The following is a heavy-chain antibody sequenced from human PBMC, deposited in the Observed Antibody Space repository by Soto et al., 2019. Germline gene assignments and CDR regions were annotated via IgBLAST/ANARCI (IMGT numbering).Heavy chain of an antibody. D-gene: IGHD3-22*01. CDR2: MSRTGDNT. CDR1: GVTFSIYA. V-gene: IGHV3-23*01. Sequence: PGGALRLSCAASGVTFSIYAMNWGRQCQGKGREWVSSMSRTGDNTYYADSVKGRFTISRDNSKNTLYLQMNTLRAEDTAIYYCAKHQINSNTLYYFDFWGQGTLVTVSS. CDR3: AKHQINSNTLYYFDF. J-gene: IGHJ4*02.